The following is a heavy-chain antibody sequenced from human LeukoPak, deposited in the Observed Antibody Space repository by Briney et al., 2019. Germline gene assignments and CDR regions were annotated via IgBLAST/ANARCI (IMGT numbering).Heavy chain of an antibody. CDR1: VFSFNTNT. Sequence: PGGSLRLSCAASVFSFNTNTMSWVRQAPCKGLEWVEVMSNDGNNKYYEDSVKGRFTVSRDNSKNKSYLQMNTLRAEDTAVYYCARDRRKEYDFWSGSLDYWGQGTLVTVSS. V-gene: IGHV3-30*04. J-gene: IGHJ4*02. CDR3: ARDRRKEYDFWSGSLDY. D-gene: IGHD3-3*01. CDR2: MSNDGNNK.